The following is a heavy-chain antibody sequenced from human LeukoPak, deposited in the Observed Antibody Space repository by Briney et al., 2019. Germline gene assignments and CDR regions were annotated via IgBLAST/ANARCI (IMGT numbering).Heavy chain of an antibody. CDR3: ARDIGWGFDP. Sequence: PGGSLRLSCAASGFTFNAFGMNWVRQAPGKGLEWVSYIGTTSGAIYYADSVKGRFTISRDNAKNTLYLQMNSLRAEDTAMYYCARDIGWGFDPWGQGTLVTVSS. CDR2: IGTTSGAI. CDR1: GFTFNAFG. D-gene: IGHD2-2*03. J-gene: IGHJ5*02. V-gene: IGHV3-48*04.